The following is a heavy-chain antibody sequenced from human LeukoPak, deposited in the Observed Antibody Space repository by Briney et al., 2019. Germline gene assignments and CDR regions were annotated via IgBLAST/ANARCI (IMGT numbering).Heavy chain of an antibody. CDR2: ISHDGSIK. CDR3: ARDSITTGGTVYNWFDP. V-gene: IGHV3-30-3*01. D-gene: IGHD1-14*01. Sequence: GGSLRLSCATSGFTFSDYAMHWVRQAPGKGLEWVAVISHDGSIKFSADSVKGRFTISRDNSKNTPYLQMNSLRDEDTALYYCARDSITTGGTVYNWFDPWGQGTLVTVSS. J-gene: IGHJ5*02. CDR1: GFTFSDYA.